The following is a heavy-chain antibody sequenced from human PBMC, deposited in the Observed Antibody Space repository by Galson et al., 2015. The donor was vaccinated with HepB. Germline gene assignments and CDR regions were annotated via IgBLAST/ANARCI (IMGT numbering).Heavy chain of an antibody. V-gene: IGHV3-73*01. CDR2: IRSKANSYAT. CDR1: GFTFSGSA. Sequence: SLRLSCAASGFTFSGSAMHWVRQASGKGLEWVGRIRSKANSYATAYAASVKGRFTISRDDSKNTAYLQMNSLKTEDTAVYYCTRHPRGDLAGFDYWGQGTLVTVSS. J-gene: IGHJ4*02. CDR3: TRHPRGDLAGFDY.